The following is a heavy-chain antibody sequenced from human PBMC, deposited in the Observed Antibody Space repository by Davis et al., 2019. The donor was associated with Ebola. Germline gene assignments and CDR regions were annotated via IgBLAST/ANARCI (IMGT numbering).Heavy chain of an antibody. J-gene: IGHJ4*02. CDR2: INAGNGNT. D-gene: IGHD2-2*01. CDR3: VRGEDYCTSASCYDY. V-gene: IGHV1-3*01. CDR1: GYIFTTYA. Sequence: ASVKVSCKASGYIFTTYAIHWVRQAPGQRLEWMGWINAGNGNTKYSQKFQGRVTITRDTSITTAYMELSSLTSEDTAVYYCVRGEDYCTSASCYDYWSQGTLVTVSS.